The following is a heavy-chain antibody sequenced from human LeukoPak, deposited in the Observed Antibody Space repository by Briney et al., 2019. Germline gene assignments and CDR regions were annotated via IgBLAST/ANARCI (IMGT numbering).Heavy chain of an antibody. CDR2: VLHGGST. CDR3: ARTRVFWSGYFDY. Sequence: SQTLSLTCAVSGVSLTSDTYCWSWIRQPPGKGLEWIGYVLHGGSTYYNPSLKSRVTISINTSKSQFSLEMSSVTGADTAVYYCARTRVFWSGYFDYWGQGTLVTVSS. CDR1: GVSLTSDTYC. J-gene: IGHJ4*02. V-gene: IGHV4-30-2*01. D-gene: IGHD3-3*01.